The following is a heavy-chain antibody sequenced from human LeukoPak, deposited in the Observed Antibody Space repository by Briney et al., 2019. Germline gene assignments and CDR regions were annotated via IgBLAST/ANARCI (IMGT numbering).Heavy chain of an antibody. V-gene: IGHV4-59*08. CDR2: IYYSGNT. J-gene: IGHJ2*01. CDR3: ARRGSGASLEYYFDG. Sequence: SETLSLTCTVSGGSISSYYWSWIRQPPGKGLEYIGYIYYSGNTNTNPSLNSRVTISVDTSKNQFSLKLSSVTAADTAVYYCARRGSGASLEYYFDGWGRGTLVTASS. CDR1: GGSISSYY. D-gene: IGHD1-26*01.